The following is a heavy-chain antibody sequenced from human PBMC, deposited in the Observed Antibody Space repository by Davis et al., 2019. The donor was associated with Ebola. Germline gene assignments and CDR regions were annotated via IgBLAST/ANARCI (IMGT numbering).Heavy chain of an antibody. CDR2: ITADGSSS. J-gene: IGHJ6*02. Sequence: HTGGSLRLSCTASGFTFSRYWMHWVRHAPGKGLVWVSRITADGSSSSYADSVKGRFTISRDNAKNTLYLQMNSLRAEDTAVYFCVKNYYGMDVWGQGTTVTVSS. V-gene: IGHV3-74*01. CDR1: GFTFSRYW. D-gene: IGHD3-10*01. CDR3: VKNYYGMDV.